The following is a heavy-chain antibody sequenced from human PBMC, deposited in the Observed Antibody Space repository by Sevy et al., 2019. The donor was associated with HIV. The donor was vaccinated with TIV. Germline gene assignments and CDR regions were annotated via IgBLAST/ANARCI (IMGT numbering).Heavy chain of an antibody. Sequence: ASVKVYCKASGYTFTGDYLHWVRQAPGQGLEWMGRVYPNSGGTNYAQKFQGRVTMTRDTSISTAYMELSSLRSDDTAVYYCARDGGGGTTNSGIDVGGQGTTVTVSS. D-gene: IGHD1-7*01. V-gene: IGHV1-2*06. J-gene: IGHJ6*02. CDR2: VYPNSGGT. CDR3: ARDGGGGTTNSGIDV. CDR1: GYTFTGDY.